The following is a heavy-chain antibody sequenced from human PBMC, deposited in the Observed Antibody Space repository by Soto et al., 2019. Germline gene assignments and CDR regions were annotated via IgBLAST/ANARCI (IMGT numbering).Heavy chain of an antibody. D-gene: IGHD6-13*01. CDR1: GYSFTSYW. V-gene: IGHV5-51*01. CDR3: ARHGDSSWPKANYGMDV. Sequence: PGESLKISCKGSGYSFTSYWIGWVRQMPGKGLEWMGIIYPGDSDTRYSPSFQGQVTISADKSISTAYLQWSSLKASDTAMHYCARHGDSSWPKANYGMDVWGQGTTVTVSS. J-gene: IGHJ6*02. CDR2: IYPGDSDT.